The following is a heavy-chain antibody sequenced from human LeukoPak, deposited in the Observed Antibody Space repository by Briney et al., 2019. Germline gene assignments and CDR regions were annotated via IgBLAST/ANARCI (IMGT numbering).Heavy chain of an antibody. CDR1: GGSISSYY. CDR3: ARDQGDGYKTFDY. D-gene: IGHD5-24*01. V-gene: IGHV4-59*01. J-gene: IGHJ4*02. Sequence: SETLSLTCTVSGGSISSYYWSWIRQPPGKGLEWIGYIYYSGSTNYNPSLKSRVTISVDTSKNQFSLKLSSVTAADTAVCYCARDQGDGYKTFDYWGQGTLVTVSS. CDR2: IYYSGST.